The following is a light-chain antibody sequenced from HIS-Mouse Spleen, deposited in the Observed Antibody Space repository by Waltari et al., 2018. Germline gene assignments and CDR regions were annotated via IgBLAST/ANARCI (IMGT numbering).Light chain of an antibody. Sequence: QSVLTQPPSVSGAPGQRVTISCTGSSSNIGAGYDVHWYQQLPGTAPKLLIPGTSNRPSGVPDRFSGSKSGTSASLAITGLQAEDEADYYCQSYDSSLSGSGVFGGGTKLTVL. CDR2: GTS. V-gene: IGLV1-40*01. CDR3: QSYDSSLSGSGV. J-gene: IGLJ2*01. CDR1: SSNIGAGYD.